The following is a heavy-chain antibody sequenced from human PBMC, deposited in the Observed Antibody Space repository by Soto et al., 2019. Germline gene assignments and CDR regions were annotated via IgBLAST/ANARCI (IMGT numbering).Heavy chain of an antibody. CDR1: GFTSSSYA. Sequence: GSLRLSCAASGFTSSSYAMHWVRQAPGKGLEWVAVISYDGSNKYYADSVKGRFTISRDNSKNTLYLQMNSLRAEDTAVYYCARVDTAMVPYYCYGMDVWGQGTTVTVSS. D-gene: IGHD5-18*01. J-gene: IGHJ6*02. CDR2: ISYDGSNK. CDR3: ARVDTAMVPYYCYGMDV. V-gene: IGHV3-30-3*01.